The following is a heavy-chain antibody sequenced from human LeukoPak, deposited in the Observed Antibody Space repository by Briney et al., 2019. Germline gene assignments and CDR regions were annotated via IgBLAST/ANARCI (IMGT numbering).Heavy chain of an antibody. CDR1: GFTFSSYW. CDR2: INSDGSST. D-gene: IGHD6-13*01. V-gene: IGHV3-74*01. J-gene: IGHJ4*02. Sequence: GGSLRLSCAASGFTFSSYWMHWVRQAPGKGLVWVSRINSDGSSTSYADSVRGRFSISRDNAKNTLYLQMNSLRAEDTAVYYCAKVPQWSSFRFFDYWGQGTLVTVSS. CDR3: AKVPQWSSFRFFDY.